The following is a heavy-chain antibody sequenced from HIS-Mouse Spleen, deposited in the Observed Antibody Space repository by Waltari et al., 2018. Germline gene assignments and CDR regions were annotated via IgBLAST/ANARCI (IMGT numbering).Heavy chain of an antibody. V-gene: IGHV4-39*07. CDR3: AREIPYSSSWYDGYFDL. CDR1: GGPSGSSSHD. D-gene: IGHD6-13*01. J-gene: IGHJ2*01. CDR2: IYYSGST. Sequence: QLQLQESGPGLAKPSETLSLTCAVSGGPSGSSSHDWCWIRQPPGKGLEWIGSIYYSGSTYYNPSLMSRVTISVDTTKNQFSLKLSSVPAADAAVYYCAREIPYSSSWYDGYFDLWGRGTLVTVSS.